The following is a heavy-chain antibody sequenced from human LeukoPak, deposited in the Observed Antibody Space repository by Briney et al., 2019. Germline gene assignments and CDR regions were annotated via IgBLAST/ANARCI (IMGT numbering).Heavy chain of an antibody. Sequence: GGSLRLSCAASGFTFSSYSMNWVRQAPGKGLEWVSYISSSSSTIYYADSVKGRFTIPRDNAKNSLYLQMNSLRAEDTAVYYCARVTHDYGDYNWFDPWGQGTLVTVSS. CDR2: ISSSSSTI. V-gene: IGHV3-48*04. CDR3: ARVTHDYGDYNWFDP. J-gene: IGHJ5*02. CDR1: GFTFSSYS. D-gene: IGHD4-17*01.